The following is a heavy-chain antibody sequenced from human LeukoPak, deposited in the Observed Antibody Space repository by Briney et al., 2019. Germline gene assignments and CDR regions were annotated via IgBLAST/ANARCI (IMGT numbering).Heavy chain of an antibody. CDR3: ARGELWPKTPYSSGSYFDY. V-gene: IGHV3-33*01. CDR1: GFTFSSYG. Sequence: GGSLRLSCAASGFTFSSYGMHWVRQAPGKGLEWVAVIWYDGSNKYYADSVKGRFTISRDNSKNTLYPQMNSLRAEDTAVYYCARGELWPKTPYSSGSYFDYWGQGTLVTVSS. J-gene: IGHJ4*02. D-gene: IGHD6-19*01. CDR2: IWYDGSNK.